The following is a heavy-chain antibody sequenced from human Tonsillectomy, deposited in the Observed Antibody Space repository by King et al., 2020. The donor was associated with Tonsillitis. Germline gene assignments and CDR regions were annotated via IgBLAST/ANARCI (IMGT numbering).Heavy chain of an antibody. V-gene: IGHV3-23*04. J-gene: IGHJ6*02. D-gene: IGHD3-10*02. Sequence: VQLVESGGGLVQPGGSLRLSCAASGFTFSSYAMSWVRQAPGKGLEWVSAISGSGGSTYYADSVKGRFTISRDNSKNTLYLQMNSLRAEDTAVYYCAKDLFPPRCSGSYCIRDYYYYYGMDVWGQGTTVTVSS. CDR2: ISGSGGST. CDR3: AKDLFPPRCSGSYCIRDYYYYYGMDV. CDR1: GFTFSSYA.